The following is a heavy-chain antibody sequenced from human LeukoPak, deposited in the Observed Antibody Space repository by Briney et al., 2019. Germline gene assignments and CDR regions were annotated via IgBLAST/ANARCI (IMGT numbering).Heavy chain of an antibody. V-gene: IGHV4-59*11. D-gene: IGHD3-22*01. J-gene: IGHJ6*03. CDR1: GGSISSHY. CDR2: IYYSGST. Sequence: PSETLSLTCTVSGGSISSHYWSWIRQPPGKGLEWIGYIYYSGSTNYNPSLKSRVTISVDTSKNQFSLKLSSVTAADTAVYYCARVVNYYDTYYYYYMDVWGKGTTVTVSS. CDR3: ARVVNYYDTYYYYYMDV.